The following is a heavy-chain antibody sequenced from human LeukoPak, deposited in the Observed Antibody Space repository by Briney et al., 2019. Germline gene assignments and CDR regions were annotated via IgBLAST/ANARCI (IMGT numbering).Heavy chain of an antibody. CDR2: IRYDEINT. CDR1: GFTFSNYG. CDR3: ARERVTSRGDWFDP. Sequence: QAGGSLRLSCAASGFTFSNYGMHWVRQAPGKGLEWVAFIRYDEINTYYADSVKGRFTISRDSSKNTLYLQMNSLRAEDTAVYYCARERVTSRGDWFDPWGQGTLVTVSS. V-gene: IGHV3-30*02. D-gene: IGHD3-10*01. J-gene: IGHJ5*02.